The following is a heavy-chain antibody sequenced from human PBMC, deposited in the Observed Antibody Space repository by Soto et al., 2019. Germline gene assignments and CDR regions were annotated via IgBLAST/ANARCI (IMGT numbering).Heavy chain of an antibody. Sequence: PGGSLRLSCAASGFTFSSYAMHWVRQAPGKGLEWVSAISGSGGNTYYADSVKGRFTISRDNSKNTLYLHMSSLRAEDTAVYYCAKTGYSSGWYSDYWGQGTLVTVSS. D-gene: IGHD6-19*01. CDR3: AKTGYSSGWYSDY. CDR2: ISGSGGNT. J-gene: IGHJ4*02. CDR1: GFTFSSYA. V-gene: IGHV3-23*01.